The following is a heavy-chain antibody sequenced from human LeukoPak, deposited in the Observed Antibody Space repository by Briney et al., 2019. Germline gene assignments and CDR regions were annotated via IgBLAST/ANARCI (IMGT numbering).Heavy chain of an antibody. V-gene: IGHV4-39*07. CDR2: IYYSGST. CDR1: GGSISRSSYY. Sequence: SETLSLTCTVSGGSISRSSYYWGWIRQPPGKGLEWIGSIYYSGSTNYNPSLKSRVTISVDTSKNQFSLKLSSVTAADTAVYYCARGTLLRFLEGSGIFDYWGQGTLVTVSS. J-gene: IGHJ4*02. CDR3: ARGTLLRFLEGSGIFDY. D-gene: IGHD3-3*01.